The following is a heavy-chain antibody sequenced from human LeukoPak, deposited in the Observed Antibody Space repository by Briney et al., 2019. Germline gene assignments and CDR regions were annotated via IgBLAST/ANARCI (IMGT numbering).Heavy chain of an antibody. J-gene: IGHJ5*02. CDR1: GFTFSDYF. CDR2: IGSTTSYT. Sequence: GGSLRLSCAASGFTFSDYFMIWLRQAPGKGLEWVSYIGSTTSYTNYADSVKGRFTISRDNAKNSLYLQMNSLRAEDTAVYYCARGTDIRAGWFDPWGQGTLVTVSS. CDR3: ARGTDIRAGWFDP. V-gene: IGHV3-11*06. D-gene: IGHD2-15*01.